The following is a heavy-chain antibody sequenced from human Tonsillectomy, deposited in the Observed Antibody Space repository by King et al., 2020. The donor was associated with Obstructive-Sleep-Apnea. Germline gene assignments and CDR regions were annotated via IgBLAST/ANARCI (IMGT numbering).Heavy chain of an antibody. CDR3: AKVRCGGDCLDAFDI. CDR2: ISYDGSKK. J-gene: IGHJ3*02. V-gene: IGHV3-30*18. D-gene: IGHD2-21*02. CDR1: GFTFSSYG. Sequence: VQLVESGGGVVQPGRSLRLSCAASGFTFSSYGMHRVRQAPGKGLEWGAVISYDGSKKYYSDSVKGRFTISRDNSKNTLYLQMNSLRAEDTAVYYCAKVRCGGDCLDAFDIWGQGTMVTVSS.